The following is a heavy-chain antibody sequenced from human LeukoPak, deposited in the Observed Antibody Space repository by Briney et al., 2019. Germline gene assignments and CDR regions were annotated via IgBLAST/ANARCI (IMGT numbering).Heavy chain of an antibody. CDR1: GYTFTSYG. CDR2: ISAYNGNT. V-gene: IGHV1-18*01. CDR3: ARDAYHPYEAVTRFDY. Sequence: ASVKVSCKASGYTFTSYGISWVRQAPGQGLEWMGWISAYNGNTNYAQKLQGRVTMTTDTSTSTAYMELRSLRSDDTAVYYCARDAYHPYEAVTRFDYWGQGTLVTVSS. J-gene: IGHJ4*02. D-gene: IGHD4-17*01.